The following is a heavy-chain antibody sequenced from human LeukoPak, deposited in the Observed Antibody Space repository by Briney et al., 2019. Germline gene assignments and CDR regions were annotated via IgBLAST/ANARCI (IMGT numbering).Heavy chain of an antibody. V-gene: IGHV4-34*01. J-gene: IGHJ4*02. CDR3: ARGGLYCGGDCYVDH. D-gene: IGHD2-21*02. Sequence: SETLSLTCAVYGGSFSPYYWSWIRQPPEKGLEWIGENNHSGSTNYNPSLKSRVTISVDTSKNQFSLKLSSVTAADTAVYYCARGGLYCGGDCYVDHWGQGSLVTVSS. CDR1: GGSFSPYY. CDR2: NNHSGST.